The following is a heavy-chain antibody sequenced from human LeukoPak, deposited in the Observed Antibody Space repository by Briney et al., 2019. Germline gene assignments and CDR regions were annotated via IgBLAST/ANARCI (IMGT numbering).Heavy chain of an antibody. CDR3: PRWGSSNFEL. D-gene: IGHD3-16*01. V-gene: IGHV4-39*07. CDR2: IYHSGST. J-gene: IGHJ2*01. Sequence: SETLSLTCTVSGGSISSSSYYWGWIRQPPGKGLEWIGYIYHSGSTYYNPSLKSRVTISVDRSKNQFSLKLSSVTAADTAVYYCPRWGSSNFELWGPSTLVSASS. CDR1: GGSISSSSYY.